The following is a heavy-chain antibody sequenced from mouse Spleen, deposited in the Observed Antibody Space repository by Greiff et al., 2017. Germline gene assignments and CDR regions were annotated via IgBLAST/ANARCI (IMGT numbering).Heavy chain of an antibody. CDR1: GYTFTDYY. CDR3: ARSYYGSSQAWFAY. CDR2: IYPGSGNT. Sequence: QVQLKQSGAELVRPGASVKLSCKASGYTFTDYYINWVKQRPGQGLEWIARIYPGSGNTYYNEKFKGKATLTAEKSSSTAYMQLSSLTSEDSAVYFCARSYYGSSQAWFAYWGQGTLVTVSA. V-gene: IGHV1-76*01. D-gene: IGHD1-1*01. J-gene: IGHJ3*01.